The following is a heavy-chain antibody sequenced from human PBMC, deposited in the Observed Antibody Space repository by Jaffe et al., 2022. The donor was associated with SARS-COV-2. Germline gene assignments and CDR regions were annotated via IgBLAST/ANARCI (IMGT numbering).Heavy chain of an antibody. J-gene: IGHJ4*02. V-gene: IGHV5-51*01. CDR3: ARRVSSTWYGVDY. D-gene: IGHD6-13*01. Sequence: EVQLVQSGAEVKKPGESLKISCKGSGYRFTTYWIAWVRQMPGKGLEWMGIIYPDDSDTRYSPSFQGQVTISADKSITTAYLQWTSLKASDTAMYYCARRVSSTWYGVDYWGQGTLVTVSS. CDR1: GYRFTTYW. CDR2: IYPDDSDT.